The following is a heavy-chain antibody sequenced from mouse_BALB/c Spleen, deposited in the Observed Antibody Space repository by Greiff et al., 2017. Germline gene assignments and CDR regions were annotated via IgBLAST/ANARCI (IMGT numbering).Heavy chain of an antibody. D-gene: IGHD4-1*01. V-gene: IGHV5-17*02. CDR1: GFTFSSFG. CDR2: ISSGSSTI. CDR3: ARWPNCAYYFDY. J-gene: IGHJ2*01. Sequence: EVKLMESGGGLVQPGGSRKLSCAASGFTFSSFGMHWVRQAPEKGLEWVAYISSGSSTIYYADTVKGRFTISRDNPKNTLFLQMTSLRSEDTAMYYCARWPNCAYYFDYWGQGTTLTVSS.